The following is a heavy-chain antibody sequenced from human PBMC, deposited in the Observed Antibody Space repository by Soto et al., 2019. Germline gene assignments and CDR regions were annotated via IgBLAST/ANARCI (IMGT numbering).Heavy chain of an antibody. D-gene: IGHD3-22*01. Sequence: PGGSLRLSCAASGFSFTSNAMHWVRQAPGKGLEWVAVISYDGSNENYADSVKGRFTISRDNSKKTLYLQMNSLRVEDTAVYYCAKIRGPFYYYRSGYYGRVAYYRAQRTLVTVSA. J-gene: IGHJ4*01. V-gene: IGHV3-30*18. CDR3: AKIRGPFYYYRSGYYGRVAYY. CDR1: GFSFTSNA. CDR2: ISYDGSNE.